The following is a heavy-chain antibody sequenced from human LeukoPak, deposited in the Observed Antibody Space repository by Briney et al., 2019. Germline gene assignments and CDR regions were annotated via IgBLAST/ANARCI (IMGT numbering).Heavy chain of an antibody. CDR2: IKYDGSEK. D-gene: IGHD4-23*01. CDR3: ATDYGGGYFDY. CDR1: GFSFSSSW. V-gene: IGHV3-7*01. J-gene: IGHJ4*02. Sequence: GGSLRLSCTASGFSFSSSWMSWVRQAPGKGLEWVANIKYDGSEKYYVDSVKGRFTISRDNAKNSLYLQMDSLGAEDTAVYYCATDYGGGYFDYWGQGTLVTVSS.